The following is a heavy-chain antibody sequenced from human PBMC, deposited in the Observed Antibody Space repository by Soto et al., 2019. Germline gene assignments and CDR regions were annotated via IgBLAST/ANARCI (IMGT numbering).Heavy chain of an antibody. CDR3: TTAGKEWELLPDLDY. J-gene: IGHJ4*02. CDR1: GFTFSNAW. Sequence: EVQLVESGGGLVKPGGSLRLSCAASGFTFSNAWMNWVRQAPGKGLEWVGRIKSKTDGGTTDYAAPVKGRFTISRDDSKNTLYLQMNSLKTEDTAVYYCTTAGKEWELLPDLDYWGQGTLVTVSS. CDR2: IKSKTDGGTT. D-gene: IGHD1-26*01. V-gene: IGHV3-15*07.